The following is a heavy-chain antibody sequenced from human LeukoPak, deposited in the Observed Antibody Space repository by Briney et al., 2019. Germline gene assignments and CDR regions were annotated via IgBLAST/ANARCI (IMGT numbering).Heavy chain of an antibody. V-gene: IGHV1-18*01. D-gene: IGHD5-12*01. J-gene: IGHJ4*02. CDR2: ISGYNGNT. Sequence: GASVKVSCKASGYSFSNYGISWVRQAPGQGLEWMGWISGYNGNTNYAQKFQGRVTMTTGTSTSTAYMELRSLRSDDTAVYYCARDCGYQCLFDYWGQGTLVTVSS. CDR3: ARDCGYQCLFDY. CDR1: GYSFSNYG.